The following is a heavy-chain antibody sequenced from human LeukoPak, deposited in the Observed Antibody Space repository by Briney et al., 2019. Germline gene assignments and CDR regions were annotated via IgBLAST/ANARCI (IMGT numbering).Heavy chain of an antibody. D-gene: IGHD6-19*01. J-gene: IGHJ4*02. V-gene: IGHV3-11*04. CDR3: ARDDKGIAVAGFDY. CDR2: ISSSGSTI. CDR1: GFTFSDYC. Sequence: KTGGSLRLSCAASGFTFSDYCMSWIRQAPGKGLEWVSYISSSGSTIYYADSVKGRFTISRDNAKNSLYLQMNSLRAEDTAVYYCARDDKGIAVAGFDYWGQGTLVTVSS.